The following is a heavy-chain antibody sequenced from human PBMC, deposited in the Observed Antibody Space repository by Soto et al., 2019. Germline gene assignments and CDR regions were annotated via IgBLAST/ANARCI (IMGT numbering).Heavy chain of an antibody. V-gene: IGHV3-23*01. CDR1: GFSLSTHA. Sequence: GGSLRLSCTASGFSLSTHAMSWVRQAPGKGLEWVSSISSGGTTTFYAASVEGRFTISRDKSKNTLYLQMNSLRADDTAVYYCAREGGSIGGWFGRKFDSWGQGTQVTVSS. CDR2: ISSGGTTT. J-gene: IGHJ4*02. D-gene: IGHD6-19*01. CDR3: AREGGSIGGWFGRKFDS.